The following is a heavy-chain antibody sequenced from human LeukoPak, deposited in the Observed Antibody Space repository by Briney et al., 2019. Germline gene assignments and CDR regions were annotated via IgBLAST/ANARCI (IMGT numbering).Heavy chain of an antibody. CDR2: IRFDGSNK. D-gene: IGHD1-26*01. CDR1: GFTFSSYG. CDR3: AKDSGSYSYFDY. V-gene: IGHV3-30*02. Sequence: PGGSLRLSCAASGFTFSSYGMHWVRQAPGKGLEWVAFIRFDGSNKYYADSVKGRFTISRDNSKNTLYLQMNSLRAEDTAVYYCAKDSGSYSYFDYWGQGTLVTVSS. J-gene: IGHJ4*02.